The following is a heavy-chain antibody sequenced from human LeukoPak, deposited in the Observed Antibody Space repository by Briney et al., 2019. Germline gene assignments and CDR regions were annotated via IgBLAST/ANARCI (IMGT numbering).Heavy chain of an antibody. V-gene: IGHV4-34*01. Sequence: SETLSLTCAVYGGSFSGYYWTWIRQPPGKGLEWTGEINHSGSTNYNPSLKSRVTISVDTSKNQFSLKLSFVTAADTAVYYCARPLTGTSFDTWGQGTLVTVSS. CDR2: INHSGST. D-gene: IGHD7-27*01. CDR3: ARPLTGTSFDT. CDR1: GGSFSGYY. J-gene: IGHJ4*02.